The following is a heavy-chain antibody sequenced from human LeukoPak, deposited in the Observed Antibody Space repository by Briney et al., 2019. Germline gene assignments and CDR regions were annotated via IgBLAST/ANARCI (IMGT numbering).Heavy chain of an antibody. CDR3: ARWQGSSSGNNWFDP. J-gene: IGHJ5*02. V-gene: IGHV1-69*13. CDR1: GGTFSSYA. Sequence: SVKVSCKASGGTFSSYAISWVRQAPGQGLEWMGGIIPIFGTANYAQKFQGRVTITADESTSTAYMELSSLRSEDTAVYYCARWQGSSSGNNWFDPWGQGTLVTVSS. D-gene: IGHD6-6*01. CDR2: IIPIFGTA.